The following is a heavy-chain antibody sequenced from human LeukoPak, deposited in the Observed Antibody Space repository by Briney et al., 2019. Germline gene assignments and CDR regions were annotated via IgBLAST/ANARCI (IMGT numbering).Heavy chain of an antibody. CDR1: GYSISSGYY. D-gene: IGHD4-23*01. CDR2: IYHSGST. Sequence: KPSETLSLTCAVSGYSISSGYYWGWIRQPPGKGLEWIGSIYHSGSTYYNPSLKSRVTISVDASKNQFSLKLSSVTAADTAVYYCARHDYGGNGGGTFDYWGQGTLVTVSS. J-gene: IGHJ4*02. V-gene: IGHV4-38-2*01. CDR3: ARHDYGGNGGGTFDY.